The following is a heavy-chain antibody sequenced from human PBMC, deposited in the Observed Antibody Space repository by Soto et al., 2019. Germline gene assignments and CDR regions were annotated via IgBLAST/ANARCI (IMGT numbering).Heavy chain of an antibody. D-gene: IGHD2-21*01. CDR3: ATVPPRIVVVLAEFPT. Sequence: QVELKQSGPGLVRPSGTLSLTCRVSGTSISSTYWWTWVRQSPGKGLEWIGEIYHNGITKYNPSLXSXVXLXXAKSNNQFSLKLTSVTAADPAVYYCATVPPRIVVVLAEFPTWGQGTLVTVSS. V-gene: IGHV4-4*02. CDR2: IYHNGIT. J-gene: IGHJ4*02. CDR1: GTSISSTYW.